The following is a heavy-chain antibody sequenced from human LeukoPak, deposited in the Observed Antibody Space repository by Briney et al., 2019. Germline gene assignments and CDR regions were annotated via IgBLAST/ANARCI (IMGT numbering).Heavy chain of an antibody. V-gene: IGHV3-30*02. Sequence: GGSLRLSYAASGFTFSSYGMHWVRQAPGKGLEWVAVIRYDGSNKYYADSVKGRFTISRDNSKNTLYLQMNSLRAEDTAVYYCAKDSGGVPAAIIHNWFDPWGQGTLVTVSS. D-gene: IGHD2-2*02. J-gene: IGHJ5*02. CDR2: IRYDGSNK. CDR1: GFTFSSYG. CDR3: AKDSGGVPAAIIHNWFDP.